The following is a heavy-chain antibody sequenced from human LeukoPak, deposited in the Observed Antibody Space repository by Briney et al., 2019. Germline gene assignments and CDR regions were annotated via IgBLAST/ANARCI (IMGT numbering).Heavy chain of an antibody. CDR1: GGSISSSNW. CDR3: ARGGYYGSGNDFRFDP. D-gene: IGHD3-10*01. J-gene: IGHJ5*02. Sequence: IPSGTLSLTCAVSGGSISSSNWWSWVRQPPGKGLEWIGEIYHSGSTNYNPSLKSRVTISVDKSKNQFSLKLSSVTAADTAVYYCARGGYYGSGNDFRFDPWGQGTLVTVSS. CDR2: IYHSGST. V-gene: IGHV4-4*02.